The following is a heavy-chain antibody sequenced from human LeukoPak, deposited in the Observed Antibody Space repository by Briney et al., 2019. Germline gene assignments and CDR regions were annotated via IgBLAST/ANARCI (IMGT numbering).Heavy chain of an antibody. J-gene: IGHJ6*03. CDR3: AREYSTGAHYYYYMDV. Sequence: GGSLRLSCAVSGFTFSSYSMNWVRQAPGKGLEWVSYISSSSSSIYYADSVKGRFTISRDNAKNSLYLQMNSLRAEDTAVYYCAREYSTGAHYYYYMDVWGKGTTVTVSS. CDR1: GFTFSSYS. D-gene: IGHD6-13*01. CDR2: ISSSSSSI. V-gene: IGHV3-48*01.